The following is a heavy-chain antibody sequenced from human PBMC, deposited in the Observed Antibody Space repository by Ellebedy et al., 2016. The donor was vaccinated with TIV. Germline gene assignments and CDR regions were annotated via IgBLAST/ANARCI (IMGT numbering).Heavy chain of an antibody. V-gene: IGHV3-33*08. CDR2: ISHDGTNK. Sequence: PGGSLRLSCAASGFIFSNYGVNWVRQAPGKGLEWVAFISHDGTNKYYADSVKGRFTISRDGSTNTVYLQMNSLRGEDPGVYYCARDKYVYDDSGYNGGWFDPWGQGTLVTVSS. CDR1: GFIFSNYG. CDR3: ARDKYVYDDSGYNGGWFDP. J-gene: IGHJ5*02. D-gene: IGHD3-22*01.